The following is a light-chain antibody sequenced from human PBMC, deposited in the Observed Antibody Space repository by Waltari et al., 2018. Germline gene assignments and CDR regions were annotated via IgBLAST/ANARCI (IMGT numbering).Light chain of an antibody. CDR3: ATWDNGLNEVV. J-gene: IGLJ2*01. Sequence: QSVLTQPPSVSAAPGQKVTISCSGSISNIGTSYVSWYHQLPGATPKLLIYDHNKRPSGIPDRFSASKSGTSATLGITGLQVGDEADYYCATWDNGLNEVVFGGGTKLTVL. CDR1: ISNIGTSY. V-gene: IGLV1-51*01. CDR2: DHN.